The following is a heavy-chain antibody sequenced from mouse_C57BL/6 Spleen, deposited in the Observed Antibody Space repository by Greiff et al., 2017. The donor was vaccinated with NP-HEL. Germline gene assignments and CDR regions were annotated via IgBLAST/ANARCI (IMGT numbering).Heavy chain of an antibody. Sequence: VQLQQSGAELVKPGASVKLSCKASGYTFTSYWMHWVKQRPGQGLEWIGMIHPNSGSTNYNEKFKSKATLTVDKSSSTAYMQLSSLTSEDSAVYYCAISGANWGGFAYWGQGTLVTVSA. D-gene: IGHD4-1*01. J-gene: IGHJ3*01. CDR3: AISGANWGGFAY. V-gene: IGHV1-64*01. CDR1: GYTFTSYW. CDR2: IHPNSGST.